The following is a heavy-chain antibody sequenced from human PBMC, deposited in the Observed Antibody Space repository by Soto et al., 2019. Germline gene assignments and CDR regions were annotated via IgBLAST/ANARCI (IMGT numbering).Heavy chain of an antibody. CDR2: IYNSGTT. CDR3: AREPISTPRGVTQVDP. J-gene: IGHJ5*02. CDR1: GAPISSGGFY. D-gene: IGHD3-10*01. V-gene: IGHV4-31*03. Sequence: QVRLQESGPGLVRPSQTLSLTCNVSGAPISSGGFYWSWIRQHPGKGPEWIGYIYNSGTTFYNPSLGSRVTMSLYATKKHFSLELRSVTVADTAVYYCAREPISTPRGVTQVDPWGQGTQVTVSS.